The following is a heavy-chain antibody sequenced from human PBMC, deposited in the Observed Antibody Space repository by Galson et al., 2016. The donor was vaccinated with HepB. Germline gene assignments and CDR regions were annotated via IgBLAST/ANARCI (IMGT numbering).Heavy chain of an antibody. V-gene: IGHV3-7*01. CDR3: ARAMSGRYAF. D-gene: IGHD1-26*01. J-gene: IGHJ4*02. CDR2: INGDGSEK. Sequence: SLRLSCAASGFIFRNYWMTWVRQAPGKGLEWVANINGDGSEKYYMHSVRGRFTISRDSAKNSVFLQMNSLRAEDTAVYHCARAMSGRYAFWGQGILVTVSS. CDR1: GFIFRNYW.